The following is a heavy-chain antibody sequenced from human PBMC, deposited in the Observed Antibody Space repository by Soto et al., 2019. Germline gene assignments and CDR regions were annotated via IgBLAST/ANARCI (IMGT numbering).Heavy chain of an antibody. V-gene: IGHV3-23*01. J-gene: IGHJ4*02. CDR2: ISGSGGST. D-gene: IGHD3-22*01. CDR1: GFTFSSYA. CDR3: AKDPTMIVVVRTLDY. Sequence: EVQLLESGGGLVQPGGSLRLSCAASGFTFSSYAMSWVRQAPGKGLEWVSAISGSGGSTYYADSVKGRFTISRDNSKNTLYLQMNRLRAEDTAVYYCAKDPTMIVVVRTLDYWGQGTLVTVSS.